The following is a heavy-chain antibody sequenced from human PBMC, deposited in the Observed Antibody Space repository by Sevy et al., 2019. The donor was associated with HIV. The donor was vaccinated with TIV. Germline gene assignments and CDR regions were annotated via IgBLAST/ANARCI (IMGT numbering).Heavy chain of an antibody. CDR2: LSGSGYAT. Sequence: GGSLRLSCAASGFTFDSYAMHWVRRVAEKGLEWVSTLSGSGYATDYADSVKGRFIISRDTSRNTLYLQMNSLRVEDSAVYFCAKDRVTVFGVVVTFDSWGQGTLVTVSS. V-gene: IGHV3-23*01. J-gene: IGHJ4*02. CDR3: AKDRVTVFGVVVTFDS. CDR1: GFTFDSYA. D-gene: IGHD3-3*01.